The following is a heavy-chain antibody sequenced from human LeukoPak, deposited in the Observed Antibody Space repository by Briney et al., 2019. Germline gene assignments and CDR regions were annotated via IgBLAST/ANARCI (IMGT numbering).Heavy chain of an antibody. D-gene: IGHD2-15*01. CDR2: IIPIFGTA. Sequence: ASVKVSCKASGGTFSSYAISWVRQAPGQGLEWMGGIIPIFGTANYAQKFQGRVTITADKSTSTAYMELSSLRSEDTAVYYCARREVYCSGGSCYNYRPHAYYGMDVWGQGTTVTVSS. CDR3: ARREVYCSGGSCYNYRPHAYYGMDV. V-gene: IGHV1-69*06. CDR1: GGTFSSYA. J-gene: IGHJ6*02.